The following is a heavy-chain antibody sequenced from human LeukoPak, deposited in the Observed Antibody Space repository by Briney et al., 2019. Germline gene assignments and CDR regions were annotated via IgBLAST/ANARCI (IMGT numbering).Heavy chain of an antibody. CDR1: GFTFSSYA. Sequence: PGGSLRLSCAASGFTFSSYAMSWVRQAPGKGLEWASVISGSGGSTVYADSVKGRFTISRDSSKNTLYLQMNSLRAEDSAVYYCAKTPSYDFLTGPPFDYWGQGTLVTVSS. CDR3: AKTPSYDFLTGPPFDY. CDR2: ISGSGGST. D-gene: IGHD3-9*01. V-gene: IGHV3-23*01. J-gene: IGHJ4*02.